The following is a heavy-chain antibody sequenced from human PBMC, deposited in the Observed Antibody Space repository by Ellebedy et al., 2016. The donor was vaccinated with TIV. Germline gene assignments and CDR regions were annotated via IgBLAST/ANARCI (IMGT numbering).Heavy chain of an antibody. CDR1: GFSFRSYW. V-gene: IGHV3-7*01. J-gene: IGHJ3*02. CDR3: ATDGSYGDFRSPEHAFEI. D-gene: IGHD4-17*01. Sequence: GESLKISCGTSGFSFRSYWMSWVRQAPGRGLEWVANINQDESQRYYVDSVKGRFTISRDNTQSSLYLQMNSLRAEDTAVYFCATDGSYGDFRSPEHAFEIWGQGTMVTVSS. CDR2: INQDESQR.